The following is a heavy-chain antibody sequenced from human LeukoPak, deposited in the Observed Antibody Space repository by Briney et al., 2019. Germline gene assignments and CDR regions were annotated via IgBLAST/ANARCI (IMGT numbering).Heavy chain of an antibody. CDR3: ARGQGATVPQVGKNWFDP. CDR2: VNESGGT. J-gene: IGHJ5*02. CDR1: IDSFSNYH. Sequence: SETLSLTCAVYIDSFSNYHWNWIRQTPAKGMEWIGEVNESGGTNISPSLRSRVILSVDTSKNQFSLKLISVTVADTAIYYCARGQGATVPQVGKNWFDPWGQGTRVTVSS. V-gene: IGHV4-34*01. D-gene: IGHD1-26*01.